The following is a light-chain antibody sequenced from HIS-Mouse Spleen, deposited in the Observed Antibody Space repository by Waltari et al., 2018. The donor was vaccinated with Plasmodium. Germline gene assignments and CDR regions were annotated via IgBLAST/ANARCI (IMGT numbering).Light chain of an antibody. J-gene: IGKJ3*01. Sequence: IVITQSPATLSVSPGERATLSCRARQSVSSNLAWYQQKPGQAPRLLIYGASTRATGIPARFSGSGSGTEFTLTISSLQSEDFAVYYCQQYNNWSFTFGPGTKVDIK. CDR2: GAS. CDR3: QQYNNWSFT. V-gene: IGKV3-15*01. CDR1: QSVSSN.